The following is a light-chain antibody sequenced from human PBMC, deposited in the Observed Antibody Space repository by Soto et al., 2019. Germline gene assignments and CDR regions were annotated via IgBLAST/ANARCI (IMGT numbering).Light chain of an antibody. Sequence: EIVLTQSPVTVSLSPGERAALSCRASQSISNELAWYQQKPGQAPRLLVYDASNRATGIPVRFSGTGSGTDFTLTISSLEAEDFALYYCQQRSSWPITFGQGTRLEIK. V-gene: IGKV3-11*01. CDR2: DAS. J-gene: IGKJ5*01. CDR3: QQRSSWPIT. CDR1: QSISNE.